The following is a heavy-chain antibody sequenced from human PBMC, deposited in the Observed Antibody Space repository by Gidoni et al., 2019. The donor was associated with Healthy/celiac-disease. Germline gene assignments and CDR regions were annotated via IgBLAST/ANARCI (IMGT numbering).Heavy chain of an antibody. CDR1: GFPFSSYG. CDR2: ISYDGSNK. J-gene: IGHJ4*02. CDR3: AKSGVWLRSGTYYFDY. D-gene: IGHD5-12*01. V-gene: IGHV3-30*18. Sequence: QVQLVESGGGVVQPGRSLRPSCAASGFPFSSYGMHWVRQVPGKGLEWVAVISYDGSNKYYADSVKGRFTISRDNSKNTLYLQMNSLRAEDTAVYYCAKSGVWLRSGTYYFDYWGQGTLVTVSS.